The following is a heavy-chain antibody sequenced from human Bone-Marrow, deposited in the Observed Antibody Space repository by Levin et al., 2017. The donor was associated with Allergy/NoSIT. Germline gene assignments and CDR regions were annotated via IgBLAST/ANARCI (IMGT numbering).Heavy chain of an antibody. V-gene: IGHV3-30*18. J-gene: IGHJ5*02. CDR3: AKGYSAGWELLPWFDP. Sequence: GESLKISCAASGFTFSSYGMHWVRQAPGKGLEWVAVISYDGSNKYYADSVKGRFTISRDNSKNTLYLQMNSLRAEDTAVYYCAKGYSAGWELLPWFDPWGQGTLVTVSS. CDR1: GFTFSSYG. D-gene: IGHD1-26*01. CDR2: ISYDGSNK.